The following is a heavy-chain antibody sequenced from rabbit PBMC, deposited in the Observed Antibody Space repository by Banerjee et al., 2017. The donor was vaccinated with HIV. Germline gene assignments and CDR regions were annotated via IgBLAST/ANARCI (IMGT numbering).Heavy chain of an antibody. Sequence: QSLEESGGGLVQPGGSLKLSCKASVFTISSYSMQWVRQAPGKGLEWIGYIDPVFGSTYYASWVNGRFTISRHNAQNTLYLQLNSLTAADTATYFCARDGGSSVYTQYYFNLWGQGTLVTVS. CDR1: VFTISSYS. V-gene: IGHV1S7*01. CDR2: IDPVFGST. J-gene: IGHJ4*01. D-gene: IGHD8-1*01. CDR3: ARDGGSSVYTQYYFNL.